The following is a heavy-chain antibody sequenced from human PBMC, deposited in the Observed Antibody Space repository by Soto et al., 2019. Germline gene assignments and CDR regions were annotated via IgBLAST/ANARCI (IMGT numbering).Heavy chain of an antibody. CDR1: GGSIRSGGYS. V-gene: IGHV4-61*08. CDR3: ARHLLLYYYDSSGYYLRDAFDI. CDR2: IYYSGST. J-gene: IGHJ3*02. Sequence: ASETLSLTCAVSGGSIRSGGYSWSWIRQPPGKGMEWIGYIYYSGSTNYNPSLKSRVTISVDTSKNQFSLKLSSVTAADMAVYYCARHLLLYYYDSSGYYLRDAFDIWGQGTMVTVSS. D-gene: IGHD3-22*01.